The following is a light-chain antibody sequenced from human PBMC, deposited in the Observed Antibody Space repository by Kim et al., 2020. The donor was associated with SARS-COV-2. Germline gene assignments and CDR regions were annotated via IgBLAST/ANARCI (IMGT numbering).Light chain of an antibody. CDR3: MQALQTPPWT. CDR2: LGS. CDR1: QSLLHSNGYNY. Sequence: DIVMTQSTLSLPVTPGEPASISCRSSQSLLHSNGYNYLDWYLRKPGQSPQLLIYLGSNRASGVPDRFSGSGSGTDFTLKISRVEAEDVGVYYCMQALQTPPWTFGQGTKVDIK. V-gene: IGKV2-28*01. J-gene: IGKJ1*01.